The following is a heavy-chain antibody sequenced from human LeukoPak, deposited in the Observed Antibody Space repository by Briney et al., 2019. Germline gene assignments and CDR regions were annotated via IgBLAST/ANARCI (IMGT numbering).Heavy chain of an antibody. CDR1: GGSFSGYY. D-gene: IGHD3-10*01. CDR3: ARDYMVRGVIIEHWFGP. Sequence: SETLSLTCAVYGGSFSGYYWSWIRLPPGKGLEWIGEINHSGSTNYNPSLKSRVTISVDTSKNQFSLKLSSVTAADTAVYYCARDYMVRGVIIEHWFGPWGQGTLVTVSS. CDR2: INHSGST. V-gene: IGHV4-34*01. J-gene: IGHJ5*02.